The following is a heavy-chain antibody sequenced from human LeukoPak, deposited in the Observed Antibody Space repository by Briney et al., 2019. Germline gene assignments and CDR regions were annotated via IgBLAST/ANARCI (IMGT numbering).Heavy chain of an antibody. Sequence: GGSLRLSCAASGFTFSSYAMSWVRQAPGKGLEWVSAISGSGGSTFYADSVKGRFTISRDNSKNTLYMQMNSLRAEDTAVHYCAKDGSGVAAADYYFDYWGQGTLVTVSS. CDR2: ISGSGGST. J-gene: IGHJ4*02. D-gene: IGHD2-15*01. CDR3: AKDGSGVAAADYYFDY. V-gene: IGHV3-23*01. CDR1: GFTFSSYA.